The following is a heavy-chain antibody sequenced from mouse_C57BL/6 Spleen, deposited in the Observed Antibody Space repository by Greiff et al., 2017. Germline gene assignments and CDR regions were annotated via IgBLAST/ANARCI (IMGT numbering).Heavy chain of an antibody. V-gene: IGHV6-3*01. CDR1: GFTFSNYW. D-gene: IGHD2-4*01. J-gene: IGHJ4*01. Sequence: EVKVVESGGGLVQPGGSMKLSCVASGFTFSNYWMNWVRQSPEKGLEWVAQIRLKSDNYATHYAESVKGRFTISRDDSKSSVYLQMNNLRAEDTGIYYCTPDDYDGTGAPYYYARDYRGQGTSVTVSS. CDR2: IRLKSDNYAT. CDR3: TPDDYDGTGAPYYYARDY.